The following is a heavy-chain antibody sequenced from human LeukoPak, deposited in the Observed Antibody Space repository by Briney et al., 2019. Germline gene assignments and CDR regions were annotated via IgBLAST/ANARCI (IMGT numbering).Heavy chain of an antibody. V-gene: IGHV3-23*01. CDR3: AKGTGTTRYYYMDF. J-gene: IGHJ6*03. CDR2: ISGSGGST. D-gene: IGHD1-1*01. CDR1: GFTFSSYA. Sequence: AGGSLRLYCAASGFTFSSYAMSWVRQAPGKGLEWVSGISGSGGSTYYADSVKGRFTISRDNSKNTLYLQMNSLRAEDTAVYYCAKGTGTTRYYYMDFLGKGTTVTVSS.